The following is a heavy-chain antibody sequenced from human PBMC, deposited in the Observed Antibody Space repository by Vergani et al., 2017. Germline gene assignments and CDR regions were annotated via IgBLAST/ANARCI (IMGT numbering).Heavy chain of an antibody. V-gene: IGHV3-23*01. J-gene: IGHJ3*02. Sequence: EVQLLESGGGLVQPGGSLRLSCAASGFTFSSYAMSWVRQAPGKGLEWVSAISGSGGSTYYADSVKGRFTISSDNSKNTLYLQMNSLRAEDTAVYYCAKRAISGYSSSWGAFDIWGQGTMVTVSS. CDR3: AKRAISGYSSSWGAFDI. CDR1: GFTFSSYA. CDR2: ISGSGGST. D-gene: IGHD6-13*01.